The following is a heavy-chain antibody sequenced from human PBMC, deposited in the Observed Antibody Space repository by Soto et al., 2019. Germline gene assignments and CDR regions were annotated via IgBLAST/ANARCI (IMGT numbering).Heavy chain of an antibody. D-gene: IGHD3-3*01. CDR2: INHSGST. V-gene: IGHV4-34*01. J-gene: IGHJ5*02. Sequence: QVQLQQWGAGLLKPSETLSLTCAVYGGSFSGYNWSWIRQPPGKGLEWIGEINHSGSTNYNPSLKSRVTISVDTSKNQFSLKLSSLTAADTAVYYCARTYYDFCSGYWTMIVGGERWSDPWCQGTLFTVSS. CDR1: GGSFSGYN. CDR3: ARTYYDFCSGYWTMIVGGERWSDP.